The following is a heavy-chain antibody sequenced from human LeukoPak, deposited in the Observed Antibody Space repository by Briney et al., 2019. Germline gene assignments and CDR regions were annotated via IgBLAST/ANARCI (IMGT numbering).Heavy chain of an antibody. V-gene: IGHV3-21*01. D-gene: IGHD6-19*01. J-gene: IGHJ4*02. CDR1: GFTFSSYS. CDR3: AREIALAGVNDY. CDR2: INSSSSYI. Sequence: GGSLRLSCAASGFTFSSYSMNWVRQAPGKGLEWVSSINSSSSYIYYADSVKGRFTISRDNAKNSMYLQVNSLRAEDTAVYYCAREIALAGVNDYWGQGTLVTVSS.